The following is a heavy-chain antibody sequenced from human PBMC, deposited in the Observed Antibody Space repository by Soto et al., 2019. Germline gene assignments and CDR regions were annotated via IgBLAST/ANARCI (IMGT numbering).Heavy chain of an antibody. CDR1: GDSVSSNSAA. CDR2: TYYRSKWYN. J-gene: IGHJ4*02. CDR3: ARHNYGSGSTYFDY. V-gene: IGHV6-1*01. Sequence: PSQTLSLTCAISGDSVSSNSAAWNWIRQSPLRGLEWLGRTYYRSKWYNDYAVSVKSRITINPDTSKNQFSLKLNSMTAADTAVYYCARHNYGSGSTYFDYWGQGTLVTVPQ. D-gene: IGHD3-10*01.